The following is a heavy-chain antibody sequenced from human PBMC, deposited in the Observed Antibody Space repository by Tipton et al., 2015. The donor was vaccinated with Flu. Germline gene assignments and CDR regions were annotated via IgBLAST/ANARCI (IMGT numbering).Heavy chain of an antibody. CDR3: ARGVIYYDSSGPITDAFDI. CDR2: IYTSGST. CDR1: GGSISSGSYY. V-gene: IGHV4-61*02. J-gene: IGHJ3*02. Sequence: LRLSCTVSGGSISSGSYYWSWIRQPAGKGLEWIGRIYTSGSTNYNPSLKSRVTISVDTSKNQFSLKPSSVTAADTAVYYCARGVIYYDSSGPITDAFDIWGQGTMVTVSS. D-gene: IGHD3-22*01.